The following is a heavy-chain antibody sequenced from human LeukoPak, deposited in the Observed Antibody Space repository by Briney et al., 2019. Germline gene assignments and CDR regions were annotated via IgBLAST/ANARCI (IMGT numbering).Heavy chain of an antibody. CDR1: GGSISSRSYY. D-gene: IGHD5-18*01. V-gene: IGHV4-39*01. J-gene: IGHJ4*02. Sequence: PSETLSLTCTVSGGSISSRSYYWGWIRQPPGKGLEWIVSLFYSGSTYYDPSLKSRVTISVDTSKNQFSLKVTSVTAADTAVYYCARHSRYGLYYFDYWGQGTLVTVSS. CDR2: LFYSGST. CDR3: ARHSRYGLYYFDY.